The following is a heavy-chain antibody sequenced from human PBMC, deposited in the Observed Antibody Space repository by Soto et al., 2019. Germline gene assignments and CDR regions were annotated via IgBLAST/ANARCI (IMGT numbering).Heavy chain of an antibody. V-gene: IGHV3-66*01. D-gene: IGHD1-1*01. Sequence: EVQLVESGGGLVQPGGSLRISCAASGFTVSSNHMSWVRQAPGKGLEWVSAIYPAGDTYYADAVRGRFSISRDNSKNTLYLQMNRLRAEDTAVYYCVRDANWSRYDCCGQGTLAIVSS. CDR1: GFTVSSNH. CDR2: IYPAGDT. CDR3: VRDANWSRYDC. J-gene: IGHJ4*02.